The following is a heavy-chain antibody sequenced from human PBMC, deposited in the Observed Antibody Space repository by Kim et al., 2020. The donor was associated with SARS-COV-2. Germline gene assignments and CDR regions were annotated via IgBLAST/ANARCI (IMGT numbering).Heavy chain of an antibody. D-gene: IGHD5-12*01. CDR2: INPDSGNT. CDR1: GYSFTSFA. Sequence: ASVKVSCKASGYSFTSFAIHWVRQATGQGLEWLGWINPDSGNTGYAHNFQGRVTMTRNTSISTAYVELSSLTFEDTAVYFCARGTAWGGYAVAVGPLYYY. J-gene: IGHJ6*01. V-gene: IGHV1-8*01. CDR3: ARGTAWGGYAVAVGPLYYY.